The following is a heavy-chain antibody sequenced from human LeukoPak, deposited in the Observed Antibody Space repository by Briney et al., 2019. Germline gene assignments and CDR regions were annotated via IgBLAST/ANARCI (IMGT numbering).Heavy chain of an antibody. CDR3: ARDRVATIHYYYGMDV. D-gene: IGHD5-12*01. CDR1: GGTFSSYA. CDR2: IIPILGIA. Sequence: SVKVSCKASGGTFSSYAISWVRQAPGQGLEWMGRIIPILGIANYAQKFQGRVTITVDKSTSTAYMELSSLRSEDTAVYYCARDRVATIHYYYGMDVWGQGTTVTVSS. V-gene: IGHV1-69*04. J-gene: IGHJ6*02.